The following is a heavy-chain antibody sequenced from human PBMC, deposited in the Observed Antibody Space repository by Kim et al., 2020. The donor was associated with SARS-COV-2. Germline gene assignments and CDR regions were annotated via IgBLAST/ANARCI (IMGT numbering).Heavy chain of an antibody. CDR3: AKDRGIAVSVTLYDYYYYCIDD. V-gene: IGHV3-23*01. CDR1: GFTFSSYA. CDR2: ISGSGGST. Sequence: GGSLRLSCAASGFTFSSYAMSWVRQAPGKGLEWVSAISGSGGSTYYADSVKGRFTISRDNSKNTLYLQMNSLRAEDTAVYYCAKDRGIAVSVTLYDYYYYCIDDWGQGTTVTVSS. D-gene: IGHD6-19*01. J-gene: IGHJ6*02.